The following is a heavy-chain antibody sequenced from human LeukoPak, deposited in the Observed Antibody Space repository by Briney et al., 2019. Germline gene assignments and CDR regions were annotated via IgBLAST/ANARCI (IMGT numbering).Heavy chain of an antibody. CDR1: GFTFSSYW. CDR2: IKQDGGEK. Sequence: GGSLRLSCAASGFTFSSYWMSWVRQAPGKGLEWVANIKQDGGEKYYVDSVKGRFTISRDNAKNSLYLQMNSLRAEDTALYHCASHYDSSGYSNGAFDYWGQGTLVTVSS. D-gene: IGHD3-22*01. V-gene: IGHV3-7*03. CDR3: ASHYDSSGYSNGAFDY. J-gene: IGHJ4*02.